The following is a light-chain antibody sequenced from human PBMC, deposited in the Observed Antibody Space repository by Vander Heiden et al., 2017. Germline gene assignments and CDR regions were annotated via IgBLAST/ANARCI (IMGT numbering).Light chain of an antibody. CDR3: QQYNNWLIT. J-gene: IGKJ5*01. V-gene: IGKV3-15*01. CDR2: GAS. Sequence: EIVMTQSPATLSVSPGERATLSCRASQSVSSNLAWYQQKPGQAPRLLIYGASTRATGITARFSGSGSGTEFTLTIRSLQSEDFAVYYCQQYNNWLITFGQGTRLEIK. CDR1: QSVSSN.